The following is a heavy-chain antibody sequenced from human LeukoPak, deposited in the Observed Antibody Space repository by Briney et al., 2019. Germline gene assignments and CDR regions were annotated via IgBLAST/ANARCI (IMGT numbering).Heavy chain of an antibody. CDR2: IYSGGST. V-gene: IGHV3-53*01. CDR1: GFTVSSNY. Sequence: PGGSLRLSCAASGFTVSSNYMSWVRQAPGKGLEWVSVIYSGGSTYYADSVKGRFTISRDNSKNTLYLQMNSLRAEDTAVYCCARAPIAAAGLYYFDYWGQGTLVTVSS. CDR3: ARAPIAAAGLYYFDY. J-gene: IGHJ4*02. D-gene: IGHD6-25*01.